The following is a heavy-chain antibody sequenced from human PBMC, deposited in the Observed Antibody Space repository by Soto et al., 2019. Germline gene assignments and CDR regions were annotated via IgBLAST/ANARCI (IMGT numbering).Heavy chain of an antibody. J-gene: IGHJ4*02. CDR1: GGTFSSYA. CDR2: IIPIFGTA. Sequence: QVQLVQSGAEVKKPGSSVKVSCKASGGTFSSYAISWVRQAPGQGLEWMGGIIPIFGTANYAQKFQGRVTITGDVSANRVYVALRSVSCEDAAVYYCARGLIVLVPGARDYWRQGTRVRLL. V-gene: IGHV1-69*12. CDR3: ARGLIVLVPGARDY. D-gene: IGHD2-2*01.